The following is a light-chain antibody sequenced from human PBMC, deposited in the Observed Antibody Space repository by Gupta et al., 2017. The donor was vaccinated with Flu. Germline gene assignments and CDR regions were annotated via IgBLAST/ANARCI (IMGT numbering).Light chain of an antibody. V-gene: IGLV2-14*01. Sequence: QPALTQPASVSGSPGQSITIPCTRTSSDVGGYNYVSWYQPHPGKAPKLMIYEVTDRPSVVSNRFSGSKSGNTASLAISGLKAEDEADYFCASYATTTTWVFGGGTKLTVL. J-gene: IGLJ3*02. CDR3: ASYATTTTWV. CDR2: EVT. CDR1: SSDVGGYNY.